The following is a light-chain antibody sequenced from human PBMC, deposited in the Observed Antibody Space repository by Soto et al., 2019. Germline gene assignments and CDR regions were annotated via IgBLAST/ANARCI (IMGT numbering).Light chain of an antibody. CDR1: QTLRTW. CDR2: DVS. CDR3: QQYNGYPLT. V-gene: IGKV1-5*01. J-gene: IGKJ4*01. Sequence: DIQMTQSPSTLSASVGDRVTITCRASQTLRTWLAWYHQKPGKAPKLLIYDVSILQSGVPSRFSGSGSGTEFTLTISSLQPDDFATYYCQQYNGYPLTFGGGTKVDFK.